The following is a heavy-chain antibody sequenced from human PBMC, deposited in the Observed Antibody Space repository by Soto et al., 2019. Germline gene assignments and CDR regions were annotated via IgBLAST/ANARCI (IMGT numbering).Heavy chain of an antibody. CDR2: ISGSGGST. CDR3: AKDDYVLYSSSLT. Sequence: EVQLLESGGGLVQPGGSLRLSCAASGFTFSSYAMSWVRQAPGKGLEWVSAISGSGGSTYYADSVKGRFTISRDNSKNTLYLQMNSLRAEDTAVYYFAKDDYVLYSSSLTWGQGTLFTVSS. J-gene: IGHJ5*02. V-gene: IGHV3-23*01. D-gene: IGHD6-6*01. CDR1: GFTFSSYA.